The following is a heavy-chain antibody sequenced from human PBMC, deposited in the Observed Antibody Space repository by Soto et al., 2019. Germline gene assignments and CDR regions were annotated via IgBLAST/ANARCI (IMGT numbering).Heavy chain of an antibody. V-gene: IGHV1-2*04. CDR3: ARDLIAAADRYYYYGMDV. Sequence: EASVKVSCKASGYTLTGYYMHWVRQATGQGLEWMGWINPNSGGTNYAQKFQGWVTMTRDTSISTAYMELSRLTSDDTAVYYFARDLIAAADRYYYYGMDVWXQGTTVTVSS. D-gene: IGHD6-13*01. CDR1: GYTLTGYY. J-gene: IGHJ6*02. CDR2: INPNSGGT.